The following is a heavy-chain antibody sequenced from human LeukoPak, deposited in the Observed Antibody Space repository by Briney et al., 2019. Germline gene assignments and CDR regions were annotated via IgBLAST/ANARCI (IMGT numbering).Heavy chain of an antibody. V-gene: IGHV1-18*01. J-gene: IGHJ6*02. CDR2: ISAYNGNT. Sequence: GASVMVSCKASGYTSTRYGISTVRQAPGQGLEWMGWISAYNGNTNYAQKLQGRVTMTTDTSTSTAYMELRSLRSDDTAVYYCARFTTVTTPIYYYGMDVWGQGTTVTVSS. CDR1: GYTSTRYG. D-gene: IGHD4-17*01. CDR3: ARFTTVTTPIYYYGMDV.